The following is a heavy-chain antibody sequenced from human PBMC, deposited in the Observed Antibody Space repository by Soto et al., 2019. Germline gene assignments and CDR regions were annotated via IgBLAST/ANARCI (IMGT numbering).Heavy chain of an antibody. D-gene: IGHD3-22*01. CDR2: INSDGSGT. J-gene: IGHJ4*02. CDR1: GLTLSSNW. CDR3: AKDSLTWYYDSSGYCFDY. Sequence: GSLRLSCAASGLTLSSNWMHWVRQAPGKGLVWVSRINSDGSGTEYADSVKGRFTISRDNSKNTLYLQMNSLRAEDTAVYYCAKDSLTWYYDSSGYCFDYWGQGTLVTVSS. V-gene: IGHV3-74*03.